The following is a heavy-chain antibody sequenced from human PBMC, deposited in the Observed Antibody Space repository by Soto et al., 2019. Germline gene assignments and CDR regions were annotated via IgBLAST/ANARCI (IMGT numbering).Heavy chain of an antibody. V-gene: IGHV4-59*13. CDR2: VYHTGST. CDR3: ARRLFGSGWTLDS. J-gene: IGHJ4*02. CDR1: GASITTYY. D-gene: IGHD6-19*01. Sequence: QLRESGPGLVKPSETLSLTCDVSGASITTYYWSWIRQAPGKGLEWIGNVYHTGSTDYNSSFRSRVTISVDTSKNQFSLNMNSVTAADTAVYYCARRLFGSGWTLDSWGQGALVTVSS.